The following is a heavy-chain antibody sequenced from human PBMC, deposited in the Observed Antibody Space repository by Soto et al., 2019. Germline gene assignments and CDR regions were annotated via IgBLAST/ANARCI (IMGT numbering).Heavy chain of an antibody. Sequence: LSLTCTVSGGSISSYYWSWIRQPPGKGLEWIGYIYYSGSTNYNPSLKSRVTISVDTSKNQFSLKLSSVTAADTAVYYCARSGIYYDILTGPLYYSCGMDVWGQGTTVTVSS. CDR3: ARSGIYYDILTGPLYYSCGMDV. D-gene: IGHD3-9*01. V-gene: IGHV4-59*01. CDR1: GGSISSYY. J-gene: IGHJ6*02. CDR2: IYYSGST.